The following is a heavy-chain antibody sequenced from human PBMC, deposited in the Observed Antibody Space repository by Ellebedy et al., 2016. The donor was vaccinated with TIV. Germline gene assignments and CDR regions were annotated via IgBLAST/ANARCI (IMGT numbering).Heavy chain of an antibody. D-gene: IGHD6-13*01. CDR3: ARASAGLDY. CDR2: IGSAGYT. CDR1: GFTFSSHD. V-gene: IGHV3-13*01. Sequence: GESLKISCAASGFTFSSHDMHWVRQGTGKGLEWVSAIGSAGYTSYSGSVKGRFTISRENGKNSVYLQMNSLRAEDTAVYYCARASAGLDYWGQGTLVTVSS. J-gene: IGHJ4*02.